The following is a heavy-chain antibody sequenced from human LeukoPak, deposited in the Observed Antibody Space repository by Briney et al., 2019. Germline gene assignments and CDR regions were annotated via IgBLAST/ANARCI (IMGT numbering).Heavy chain of an antibody. CDR2: IYYSGST. Sequence: PSETLSLTCTVSGGSISSSSYYWGWIRQPPGKGLEWIGSIYYSGSTYYNPSLKSRDTISVDTSKNQFSLKLSSVTAADTAVYYCARDRATPNTTWIQLWWTNYYDSTGFDPWGQGTLVTVSS. V-gene: IGHV4-39*07. D-gene: IGHD5-18*01. CDR1: GGSISSSSYY. CDR3: ARDRATPNTTWIQLWWTNYYDSTGFDP. J-gene: IGHJ5*02.